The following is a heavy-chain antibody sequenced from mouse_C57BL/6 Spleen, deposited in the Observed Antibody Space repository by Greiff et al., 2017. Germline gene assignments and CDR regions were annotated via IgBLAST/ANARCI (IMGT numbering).Heavy chain of an antibody. Sequence: VKLQQPGAELVKPGASVKLSCKASGYTFTSYWMHWVKQRPGQGLEWIGMIHPNSGSTNYNEKFKSKATLTVDKSSSTAYMQLSSLTSEDSAVYYCARSPFYGSSYGFAYWGQGTLVTVSA. CDR3: ARSPFYGSSYGFAY. J-gene: IGHJ3*01. D-gene: IGHD1-1*01. V-gene: IGHV1-64*01. CDR2: IHPNSGST. CDR1: GYTFTSYW.